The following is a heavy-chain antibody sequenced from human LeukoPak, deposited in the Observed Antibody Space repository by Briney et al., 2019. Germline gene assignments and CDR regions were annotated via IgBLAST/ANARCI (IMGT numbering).Heavy chain of an antibody. CDR2: IGSGRDYM. V-gene: IGHV3-21*01. J-gene: IGHJ4*02. Sequence: GESLRLYRVVSQFTFNTYSFHWVRQAPRKGLEWVSSIGSGRDYMYYGEAAKGPFTNSIDNANKSLILQMNSLKAEDAAMYYCATSHYGSSGSFDFWGQGTLVTVSS. CDR3: ATSHYGSSGSFDF. D-gene: IGHD3-22*01. CDR1: QFTFNTYS.